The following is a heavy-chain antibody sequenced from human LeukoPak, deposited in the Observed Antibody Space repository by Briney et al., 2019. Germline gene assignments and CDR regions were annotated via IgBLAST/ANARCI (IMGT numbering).Heavy chain of an antibody. Sequence: SGTLSLTCTVSGGSISSSSYYWGWIRQPPGKGLEWIGSINYSGSTYYNPSLKSRVTISVDTSKTQFSLKLSSVTAADTAVYYCARLSDYWGQGTLVTVSS. V-gene: IGHV4-39*01. CDR3: ARLSDY. J-gene: IGHJ4*02. CDR2: INYSGST. CDR1: GGSISSSSYY.